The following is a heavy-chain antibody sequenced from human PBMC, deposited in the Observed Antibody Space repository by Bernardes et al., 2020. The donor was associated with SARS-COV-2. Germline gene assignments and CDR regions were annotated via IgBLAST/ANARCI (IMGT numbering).Heavy chain of an antibody. CDR1: GGSFSDYY. J-gene: IGHJ6*02. Sequence: ETLSLTCAVYGGSFSDYYWSWIRQPPGKGLEWIGEINHSGSTNYNPSLKSRVTISVDTSKNQFSLKLSSVTAADTAVYYCARANVMGDYYYGMDVWGQGTTVTVSS. CDR2: INHSGST. V-gene: IGHV4-34*01. CDR3: ARANVMGDYYYGMDV. D-gene: IGHD3-16*01.